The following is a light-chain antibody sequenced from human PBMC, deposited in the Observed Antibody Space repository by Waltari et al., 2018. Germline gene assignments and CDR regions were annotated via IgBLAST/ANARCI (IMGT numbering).Light chain of an antibody. J-gene: IGLJ3*02. CDR3: AAWDDSISSPRV. Sequence: QSALSQPPSASGTPGQRITISCSGSSSNIGNNYVYWYQQLPGTAPKLLIYRNNQRASGVPYRFSGSKSATSASLAISGLRSDDEATYYCAAWDDSISSPRVFGGGTKVTVL. CDR1: SSNIGNNY. CDR2: RNN. V-gene: IGLV1-47*01.